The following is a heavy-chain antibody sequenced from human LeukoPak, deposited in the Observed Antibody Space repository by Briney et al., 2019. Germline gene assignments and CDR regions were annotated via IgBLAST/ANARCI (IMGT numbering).Heavy chain of an antibody. Sequence: GESLKISCKGSGYSFTSYWIGWVRQMPGKGLEWMGIIYPGDSDTRYSPSFQGQVTISADKSISTAYLQWSSLKASDTAMYYCARLTQTSIEYSSSSPFDYWGQGTLVTVSS. CDR3: ARLTQTSIEYSSSSPFDY. CDR2: IYPGDSDT. V-gene: IGHV5-51*01. CDR1: GYSFTSYW. J-gene: IGHJ4*02. D-gene: IGHD6-6*01.